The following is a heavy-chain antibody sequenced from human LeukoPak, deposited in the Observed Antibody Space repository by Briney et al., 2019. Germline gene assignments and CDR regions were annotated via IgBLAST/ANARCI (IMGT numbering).Heavy chain of an antibody. CDR3: AKSGSGSYFPLDY. CDR1: GYTCTSYG. V-gene: IGHV1-18*01. J-gene: IGHJ4*02. CDR2: ISGYNGKT. D-gene: IGHD1-26*01. Sequence: ASVTVSCKASGYTCTSYGVTWERQAPGQGLEWMGRISGYNGKTNYAQKLQGRVTMTRDTSTRTAYMGLRSLTSDDTAVYYCAKSGSGSYFPLDYWGQGTLVTVSS.